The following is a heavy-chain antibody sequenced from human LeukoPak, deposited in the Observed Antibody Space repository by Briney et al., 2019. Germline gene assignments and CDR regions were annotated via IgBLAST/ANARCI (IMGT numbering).Heavy chain of an antibody. D-gene: IGHD4-17*01. J-gene: IGHJ3*02. CDR1: GFTFSSYS. V-gene: IGHV3-21*01. CDR2: ISSSSSYI. Sequence: GGSLRLSCAASGFTFSSYSMNWVRQAPGDGLEWVSSISSSSSYIYYADSVKGRFTISRDNAKNSLYLQMNSLRAEDTAVYYCARATDYGDYIPRAFDIWGQGTMVTVSS. CDR3: ARATDYGDYIPRAFDI.